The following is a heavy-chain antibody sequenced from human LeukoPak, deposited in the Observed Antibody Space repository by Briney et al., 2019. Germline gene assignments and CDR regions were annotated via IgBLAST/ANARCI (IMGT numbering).Heavy chain of an antibody. CDR2: INHSGST. D-gene: IGHD2-2*03. CDR3: ARGSGWIFVFDP. CDR1: GGSFSGYY. J-gene: IGHJ5*02. Sequence: PSETLSLTCAVYGGSFSGYYWSWIRQPPGKGLEWIGEINHSGSTNYNPSLKSRVTISVDTSKNQFSLKLSSVTAADTAVYYCARGSGWIFVFDPWGQGTLVTVSS. V-gene: IGHV4-34*01.